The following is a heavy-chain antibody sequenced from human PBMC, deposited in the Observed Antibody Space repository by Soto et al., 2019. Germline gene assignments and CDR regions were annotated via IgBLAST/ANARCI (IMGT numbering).Heavy chain of an antibody. CDR1: GGSISSSNW. V-gene: IGHV4-4*02. CDR2: IYHSGST. Sequence: PSETLSLTCAASGGSISSSNWWSWVRQPPGKGLEWIGEIYHSGSTNYNPSLKSRVTISVDKSKNQFSLKLSSVTAADTAVYYCASVRGGYYYAMDVWGQGTKVTGSS. J-gene: IGHJ6*02. D-gene: IGHD3-10*02. CDR3: ASVRGGYYYAMDV.